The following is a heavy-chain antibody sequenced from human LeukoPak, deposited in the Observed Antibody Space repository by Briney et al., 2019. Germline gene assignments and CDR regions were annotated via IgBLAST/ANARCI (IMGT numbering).Heavy chain of an antibody. J-gene: IGHJ4*02. CDR2: ISGSGGRT. Sequence: GGSLRPSCAASGFSFSSYGVSWVRQAPGKGLEWVSVISGSGGRTYYADSVKGRFTISRDNSKNTLYLQMNSLRAEDTAVYYCAKGSLSLMGVFDYWGQGTLVTVSS. CDR1: GFSFSSYG. D-gene: IGHD2-8*01. CDR3: AKGSLSLMGVFDY. V-gene: IGHV3-23*01.